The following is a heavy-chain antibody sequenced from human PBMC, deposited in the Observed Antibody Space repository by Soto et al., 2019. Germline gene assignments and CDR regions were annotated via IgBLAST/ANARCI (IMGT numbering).Heavy chain of an antibody. V-gene: IGHV4-59*01. CDR3: ANPDPSNVDTAMVPP. CDR2: IYYSGST. D-gene: IGHD5-18*01. J-gene: IGHJ4*02. Sequence: PSETLSLTCTVSGGSISSYYWSWIRQPPGKGLEWIGYIYYSGSTNYNPSLKSRVTISVDTSKNQFSLKLSSVTAADTAVYYCANPDPSNVDTAMVPPWGQGTLVTVSS. CDR1: GGSISSYY.